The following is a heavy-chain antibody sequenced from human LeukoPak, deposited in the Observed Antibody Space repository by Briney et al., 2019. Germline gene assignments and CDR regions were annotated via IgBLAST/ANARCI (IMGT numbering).Heavy chain of an antibody. V-gene: IGHV3-48*01. CDR1: GFTFNSYS. D-gene: IGHD3-22*01. J-gene: IGHJ4*02. CDR3: AREDYYDTSDY. Sequence: GGSLRLSCAASGFTFNSYSMNWVRQAPGKGLEWISYISSSSSTIYYADSVKGRFTISRDNAKNSLYLQMNSLRGEDTAVYYCAREDYYDTSDYWGQGTLVTVSS. CDR2: ISSSSSTI.